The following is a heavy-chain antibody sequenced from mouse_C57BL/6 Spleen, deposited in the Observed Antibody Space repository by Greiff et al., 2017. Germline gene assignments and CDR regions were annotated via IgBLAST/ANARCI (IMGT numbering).Heavy chain of an antibody. CDR2: IIDGGSYT. CDR3: ARALVAMDD. V-gene: IGHV5-4*01. D-gene: IGHD6-2*01. J-gene: IGHJ4*01. Sequence: EVQRVESVGGLVKPGGSLKLSCAASGFTFSSYAMPWVRQTPEKRLEWVATIIDGGSYTYYPDNVKGRFTISRENSKNNLYLQMSHLRSEDTAMYYCARALVAMDDRGQGTSVTGAS. CDR1: GFTFSSYA.